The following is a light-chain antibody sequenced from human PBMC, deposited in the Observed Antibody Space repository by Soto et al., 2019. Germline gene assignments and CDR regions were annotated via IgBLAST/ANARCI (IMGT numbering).Light chain of an antibody. Sequence: DIQMTQSPSTLYASVGDRVTITCRASQSISSWLAWYQQKPGKAPKLLIYDASSLESGVPSRFSGGGSGTEFTLTISSRQPHDFATSCCQQYNSYYEFTYGQGTKLEIK. J-gene: IGKJ2*01. CDR2: DAS. CDR3: QQYNSYYEFT. CDR1: QSISSW. V-gene: IGKV1-5*01.